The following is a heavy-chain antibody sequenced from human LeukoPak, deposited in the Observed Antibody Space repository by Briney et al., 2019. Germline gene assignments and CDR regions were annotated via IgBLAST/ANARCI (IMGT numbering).Heavy chain of an antibody. CDR2: INPSSGDT. J-gene: IGHJ4*02. CDR3: ATTSGYFYY. V-gene: IGHV1-2*06. Sequence: GASVKVSCKASGYIFTSYYMHWVRQAPGQGLEWMGRINPSSGDTNYAQNFQGRVTMTRDTSISTAYMELSRLRSDDTAVYYCATTSGYFYYWGQGTLVTVSS. D-gene: IGHD1-26*01. CDR1: GYIFTSYY.